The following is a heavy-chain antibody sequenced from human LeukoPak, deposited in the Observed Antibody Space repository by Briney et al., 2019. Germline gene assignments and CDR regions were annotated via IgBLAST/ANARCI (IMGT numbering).Heavy chain of an antibody. CDR2: ISSSSNYI. V-gene: IGHV3-21*01. Sequence: GGSLTLSCAASGLTFSSYSMNWVRHAPGGGREWVSSISSSSNYIFYVDSVKGRFTISRDNAKNSLFLQMNSLRAEDTAVYFCARSKPWGYCSGGSCYPTYYYYYYMDVWGKGTTVTVSS. CDR1: GLTFSSYS. D-gene: IGHD2-15*01. CDR3: ARSKPWGYCSGGSCYPTYYYYYYMDV. J-gene: IGHJ6*03.